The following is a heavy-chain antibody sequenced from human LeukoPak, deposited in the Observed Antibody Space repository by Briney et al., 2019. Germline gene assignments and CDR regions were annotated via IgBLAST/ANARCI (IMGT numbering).Heavy chain of an antibody. CDR2: ISSSSSYT. CDR3: ARDFGYGDYVSLGWFDP. D-gene: IGHD4-17*01. J-gene: IGHJ5*02. CDR1: GFTFSDYY. Sequence: GGSLRLSCAASGFTFSDYYMSRIRQAPGKGLEWVSYISSSSSYTNYADSVKGRFTISRDNAKNSLYLQMNSLRAEDTAVYYCARDFGYGDYVSLGWFDPWGQGTLVTVSS. V-gene: IGHV3-11*06.